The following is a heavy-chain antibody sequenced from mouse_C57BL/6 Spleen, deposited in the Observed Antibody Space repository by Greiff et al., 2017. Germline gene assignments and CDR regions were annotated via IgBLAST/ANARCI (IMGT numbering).Heavy chain of an antibody. CDR2: IDPENGDT. D-gene: IGHD2-1*01. CDR3: TTGLYGNWYFDV. Sequence: EVQLQQSGAELAKPGASVKLSCTASGFNIKDDYMHWVKQRPEQGLEWIGWIDPENGDTEYASKFQGKATITADTSSNTAYRQLSSLTSEDTAVYYCTTGLYGNWYFDVWGTGTTVTVSS. CDR1: GFNIKDDY. J-gene: IGHJ1*03. V-gene: IGHV14-4*01.